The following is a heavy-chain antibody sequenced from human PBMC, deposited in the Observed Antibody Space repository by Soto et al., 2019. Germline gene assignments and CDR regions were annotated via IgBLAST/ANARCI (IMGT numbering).Heavy chain of an antibody. Sequence: GGSLRLSCKGSGYSFTSYWIGWVRQMPGKGLEWMGIIYPGDSDTRYSPSFQGQVTIAADKTISTRYLQWSSLKASDTAMYYCARRGGSYYPLNPLYYYYGMDVWGQGTTVTVSS. J-gene: IGHJ6*02. V-gene: IGHV5-51*01. CDR1: GYSFTSYW. CDR3: ARRGGSYYPLNPLYYYYGMDV. CDR2: IYPGDSDT. D-gene: IGHD2-15*01.